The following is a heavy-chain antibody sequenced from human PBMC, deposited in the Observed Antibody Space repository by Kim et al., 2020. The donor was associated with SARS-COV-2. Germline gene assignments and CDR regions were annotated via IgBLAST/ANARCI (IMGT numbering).Heavy chain of an antibody. J-gene: IGHJ4*02. CDR2: INHSGST. Sequence: SETLSLTCAASGGSFSGYYWSWIRQPPGKGLEWIGEINHSGSTNYNPSLKSRVTISVDTSKNQLSLKLSSVTAADTAVYYCVRLGAGRGYSYEGDYFDYWGQGTLVTVSS. V-gene: IGHV4-34*01. CDR3: VRLGAGRGYSYEGDYFDY. CDR1: GGSFSGYY. D-gene: IGHD5-18*01.